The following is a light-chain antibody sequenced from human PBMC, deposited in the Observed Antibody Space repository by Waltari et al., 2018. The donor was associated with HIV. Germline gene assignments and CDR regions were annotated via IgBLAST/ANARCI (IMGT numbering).Light chain of an antibody. CDR1: NSNIGSNT. CDR2: NNY. CDR3: AAWDGSLLGVL. J-gene: IGLJ2*01. Sequence: QSVLTQPPSASGTPGQRVTIACSGSNSNIGSNTVNWYKQVPGTAPKLLIYNNYERPSGVPDRFSGSNSGSSASLAISGLQSEDDGDYYCAAWDGSLLGVLFGGGTKLTVL. V-gene: IGLV1-44*01.